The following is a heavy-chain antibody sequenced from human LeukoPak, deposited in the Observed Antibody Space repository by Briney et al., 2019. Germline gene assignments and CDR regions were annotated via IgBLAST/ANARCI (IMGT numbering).Heavy chain of an antibody. D-gene: IGHD5-18*01. CDR2: MNSNSVNT. CDR3: ARGDRVQLWSDS. V-gene: IGHV1-8*01. J-gene: IGHJ5*01. Sequence: ASVKVSFKASGYTFIKYDMNGVRQAGGQGGEGMGCMNSNSVNTVYPQKFQATVTMTRNTSTSTAYMELSSLRSEDTAVYYCARGDRVQLWSDSWGQGTLVTVSS. CDR1: GYTFIKYD.